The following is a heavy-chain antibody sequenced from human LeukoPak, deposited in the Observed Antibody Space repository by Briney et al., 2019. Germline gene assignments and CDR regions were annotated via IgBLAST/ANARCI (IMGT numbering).Heavy chain of an antibody. CDR1: GGPISSGDYY. CDR2: IYYSGST. Sequence: SQTLSLTCTVSGGPISSGDYYWSWIRQPPGKGLEWIGYIYYSGSTYYNPSLKSRVTISVDTSKNQFSLKLSSVTAADTAVYYCARRTPSWAFDIWGQGTMVTVSS. J-gene: IGHJ3*02. CDR3: ARRTPSWAFDI. V-gene: IGHV4-30-4*08.